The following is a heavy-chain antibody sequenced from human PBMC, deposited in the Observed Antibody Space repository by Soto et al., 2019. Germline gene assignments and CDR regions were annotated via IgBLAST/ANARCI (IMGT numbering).Heavy chain of an antibody. J-gene: IGHJ4*02. Sequence: ESGGGVVQPGRSLRLSCAASGFTFSSYGMHWVRQAPGKGLEWVAVISYDGSNKYYADSVKGRFTISRDNSKNTLYLQMNSLRAEDTAVYYCAKVYSSSVDYWGQGTLVTVSS. CDR2: ISYDGSNK. CDR1: GFTFSSYG. D-gene: IGHD6-6*01. CDR3: AKVYSSSVDY. V-gene: IGHV3-30*18.